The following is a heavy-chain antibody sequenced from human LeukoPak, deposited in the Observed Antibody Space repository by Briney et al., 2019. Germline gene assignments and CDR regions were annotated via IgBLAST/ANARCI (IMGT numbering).Heavy chain of an antibody. CDR1: VGSISSSTYY. CDR2: LSYSGKT. D-gene: IGHD1-26*01. CDR3: ARDHSSASYTDYYYYMDV. J-gene: IGHJ6*03. V-gene: IGHV4-39*07. Sequence: PSDTLSLTCIISVGSISSSTYYWGWIRQPPGRGLEWIGTLSYSGKTYYNPSLKSRVTISIDAAKNQLSLKLTSATAADTAVYYCARDHSSASYTDYYYYMDVWGKGTTVTVSS.